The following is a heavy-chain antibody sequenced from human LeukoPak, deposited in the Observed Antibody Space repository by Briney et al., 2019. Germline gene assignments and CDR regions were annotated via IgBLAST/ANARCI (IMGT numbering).Heavy chain of an antibody. CDR1: GFTFSSYA. Sequence: PGGSLRLSCAASGFTFSSYAMSWVRQAPGKGLEWVSAISGSGGSTYYADSVKGRFTISGDNSKNTLYLQMNSLRAEDTAVYYCAKAGFGELSQSFDYWGQGTLVTVSS. CDR3: AKAGFGELSQSFDY. V-gene: IGHV3-23*01. D-gene: IGHD3-10*01. J-gene: IGHJ4*02. CDR2: ISGSGGST.